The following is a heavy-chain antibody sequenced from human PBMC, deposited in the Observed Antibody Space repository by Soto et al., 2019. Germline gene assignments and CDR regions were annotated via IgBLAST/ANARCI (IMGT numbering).Heavy chain of an antibody. Sequence: QVQLVEPGGGVVQPGRSLRLSCAASGFTFSSYAMHWVRQAPGKGLEWVAVISYDGSNKYYADSVKGRFTISRDNSKNTLYLQMNSLRAEDTAVYYCARDGDIVVVPAAAVGWFDPWGQGTLVTVSS. V-gene: IGHV3-30-3*01. CDR3: ARDGDIVVVPAAAVGWFDP. J-gene: IGHJ5*02. D-gene: IGHD2-2*01. CDR1: GFTFSSYA. CDR2: ISYDGSNK.